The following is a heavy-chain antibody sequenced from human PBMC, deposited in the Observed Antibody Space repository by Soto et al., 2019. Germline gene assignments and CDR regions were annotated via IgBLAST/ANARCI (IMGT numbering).Heavy chain of an antibody. CDR1: GYTFFTYD. CDR3: ARHHGPTTSENWFDP. CDR2: ISTYSDYT. V-gene: IGHV1-18*01. J-gene: IGHJ5*02. D-gene: IGHD5-12*01. Sequence: ASVKVSFKASGYTFFTYDISWLRQAPGQGLEWMGWISTYSDYTKYAQKFQGRVTMTTDTSTTTAYLELRSLRSDDTAVYYCARHHGPTTSENWFDPWGQGTLVTVSS.